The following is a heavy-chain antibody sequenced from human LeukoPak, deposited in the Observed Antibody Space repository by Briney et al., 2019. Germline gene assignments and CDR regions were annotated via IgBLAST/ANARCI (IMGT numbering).Heavy chain of an antibody. V-gene: IGHV4-59*01. CDR2: IYYSGST. D-gene: IGHD5-18*01. CDR1: GGSISSYY. CDR3: ARMVEVGTAMVSVAHWFDP. Sequence: SETLSLTCTVSGGSISSYYWSWIRQPPGKGLEWIGYIYYSGSTNYNPSLKSRVTISVDTSKNQFSLKLSSVTAADTAVYYCARMVEVGTAMVSVAHWFDPWGQGTLVTVSS. J-gene: IGHJ5*02.